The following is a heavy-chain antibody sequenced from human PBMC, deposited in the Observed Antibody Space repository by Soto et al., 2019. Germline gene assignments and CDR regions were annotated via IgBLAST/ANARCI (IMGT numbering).Heavy chain of an antibody. V-gene: IGHV3-74*01. CDR1: GFTLRNYW. CDR2: INFDGSST. D-gene: IGHD2-21*01. J-gene: IGHJ6*02. CDR3: ARQEVITSPEVYYHCMDV. Sequence: EVQLVESGGGLVQPGGSLRLSCAASGFTLRNYWMHWVRQAPGTGLVWFSRINFDGSSTTYADPVKGRSTISRDNAKNTLYLQMNCLRDEYTALYYCARQEVITSPEVYYHCMDVWGQGTTVTVSS.